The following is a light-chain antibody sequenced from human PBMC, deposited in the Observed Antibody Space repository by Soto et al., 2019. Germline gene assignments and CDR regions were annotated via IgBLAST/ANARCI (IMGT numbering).Light chain of an antibody. CDR1: SSDVGDYNY. CDR2: EVT. CDR3: SSYTTSSPYVV. V-gene: IGLV2-14*01. J-gene: IGLJ2*01. Sequence: QSALTQPASVSGSPGQSITISCTGTSSDVGDYNYVSWYQQYPGKAPRLMIYEVTNRPSGVSDRFSGSKSGNTASLTISGLQAEDEADYHCSSYTTSSPYVVFGGGTKLTVL.